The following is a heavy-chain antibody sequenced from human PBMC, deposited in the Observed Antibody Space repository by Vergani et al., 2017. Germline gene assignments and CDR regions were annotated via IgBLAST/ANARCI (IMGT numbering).Heavy chain of an antibody. CDR1: GFTFSSYS. Sequence: EVQLVESGGGLVKPGGSLRLSCAASGFTFSSYSMNWVRQAPGKGLEWVSSISSSSSYIYYADSVKGRFTISRDNAKNSLYLQMNSLRAEDTAVYYCASVPGATIPYYYGMDVWGQGTTVTVSS. J-gene: IGHJ6*02. CDR3: ASVPGATIPYYYGMDV. D-gene: IGHD1-26*01. V-gene: IGHV3-21*01. CDR2: ISSSSSYI.